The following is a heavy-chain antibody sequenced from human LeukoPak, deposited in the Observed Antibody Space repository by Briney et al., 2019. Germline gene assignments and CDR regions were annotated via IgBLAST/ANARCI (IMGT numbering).Heavy chain of an antibody. V-gene: IGHV4-39*07. CDR2: IYYSGST. CDR3: ARDRVPTPADPKYYYYYYMDV. Sequence: PSETLSLTCTVSGGSISNSSYYWGWIRQPPGKRLEWIGSIYYSGSTYYNPSLKRRVTISVDTSKNQFSLKLSSVTAADTAVYYCARDRVPTPADPKYYYYYYMDVWGKGTTVTVSS. CDR1: GGSISNSSYY. J-gene: IGHJ6*03.